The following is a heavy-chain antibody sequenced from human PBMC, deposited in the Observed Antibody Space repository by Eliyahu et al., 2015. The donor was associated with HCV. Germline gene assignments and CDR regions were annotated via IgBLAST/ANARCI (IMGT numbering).Heavy chain of an antibody. CDR1: GFKXSDXW. J-gene: IGHJ5*02. CDR3: VREWYGEFS. CDR2: IKHKRXGETT. Sequence: VQLVXSGGGLVKPGASLRLXCAGAGFKXSDXWXTWVRQAPGKGLEWVGQIKHKRXGETTDYAAPAKGRFTISRDDSKNTMWLQMDSLKTEDTAVYYCVREWYGEFSWGQGTLVTVSS. D-gene: IGHD3-10*01. V-gene: IGHV3-15*01.